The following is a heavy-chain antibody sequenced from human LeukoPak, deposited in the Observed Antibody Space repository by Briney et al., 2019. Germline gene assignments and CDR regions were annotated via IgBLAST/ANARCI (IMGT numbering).Heavy chain of an antibody. CDR1: GFTFSTYG. J-gene: IGHJ3*02. CDR3: AREDTAMADAFDI. CDR2: ISSISTYT. V-gene: IGHV3-21*01. Sequence: GGSLRLSCAASGFTFSTYGMIWVRQASGKGPEWVSSISSISTYTHYADAVKGRFTISRDNTKNSLYLQMNSLRAEDTAVYYCAREDTAMADAFDIWGQGTMVTVSS. D-gene: IGHD5-18*01.